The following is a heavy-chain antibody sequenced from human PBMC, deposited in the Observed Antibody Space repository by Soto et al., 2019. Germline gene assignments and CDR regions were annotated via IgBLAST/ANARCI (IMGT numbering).Heavy chain of an antibody. J-gene: IGHJ6*02. CDR2: IWHDASHE. CDR1: GFDFSNFV. D-gene: IGHD2-21*02. CDR3: AREGGDEWIDYYYYGMDV. Sequence: QVQLVESGGGVVQPGTSLTLSCAASGFDFSNFVMHWVRQAPGEGLECVAVIWHDASHEYYGDSVQGRFTISRDNSKHLLYLQMNSLRAEDTAVYYCAREGGDEWIDYYYYGMDVWGHGTKVTVSS. V-gene: IGHV3-33*01.